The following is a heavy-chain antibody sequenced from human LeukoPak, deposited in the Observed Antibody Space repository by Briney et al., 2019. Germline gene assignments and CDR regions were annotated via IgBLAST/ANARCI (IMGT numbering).Heavy chain of an antibody. CDR3: ARAGSYYHIFDY. V-gene: IGHV3-21*01. CDR2: ISSSSSYI. CDR1: GFTFSSYS. Sequence: GGSLRLSCAASGFTFSSYSMNWVRQAPGKGLEWVSSISSSSSYIYYADSVKGRFTISRDNAKNSLYLQMNSLRAEDTAVYYCARAGSYYHIFDYWGQGTLVTVSS. J-gene: IGHJ4*02. D-gene: IGHD1-26*01.